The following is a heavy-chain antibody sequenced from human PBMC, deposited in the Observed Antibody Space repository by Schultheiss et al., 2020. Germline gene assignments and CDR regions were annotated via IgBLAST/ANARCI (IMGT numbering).Heavy chain of an antibody. J-gene: IGHJ5*02. D-gene: IGHD6-6*01. CDR3: ARILEYSSSLGWFDP. CDR1: GFSLSTSGMC. Sequence: SGPTLVKPTQTLTLTCTFSGFSLSTSGMCVSWIRQPPGKALEWLALIDWDDDKRYSPSLKSRLTITKDTSKNQVVLTMTNMDPVDTATYYCARILEYSSSLGWFDPWGQGTLVTVSS. V-gene: IGHV2-5*08. CDR2: IDWDDDK.